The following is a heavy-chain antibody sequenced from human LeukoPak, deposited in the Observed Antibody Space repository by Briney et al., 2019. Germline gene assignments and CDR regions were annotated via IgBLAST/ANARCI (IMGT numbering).Heavy chain of an antibody. V-gene: IGHV3-21*01. J-gene: IGHJ4*01. CDR1: GFTFSSYT. CDR2: IAGSSGYI. CDR3: ARDRGAYCGGDCYLGSDY. Sequence: GGSLRLSCAASGFTFSSYTMNWVRQAPGKGLGWVSSIAGSSGYISYADSVKGRFTISRDNAKKSLYLQMTSLTAEDTAVYYCARDRGAYCGGDCYLGSDYWGRGTLVTVSS. D-gene: IGHD2-21*02.